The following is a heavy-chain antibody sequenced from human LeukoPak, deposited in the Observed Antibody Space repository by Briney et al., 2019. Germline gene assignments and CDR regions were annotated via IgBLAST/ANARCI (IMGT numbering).Heavy chain of an antibody. D-gene: IGHD3-16*01. J-gene: IGHJ4*02. CDR1: GFTFSTYA. CDR2: LNYNGGNT. Sequence: PGGSLRLSCAASGFTFSTYAMTWLRQAPGKGLEWVSALNYNGGNTYYADSVKGRFTISRDNSKNTLYLQMNSLRAEDTAVYYCAKRQAYGHIDYWGQGTLVSVSS. CDR3: AKRQAYGHIDY. V-gene: IGHV3-23*01.